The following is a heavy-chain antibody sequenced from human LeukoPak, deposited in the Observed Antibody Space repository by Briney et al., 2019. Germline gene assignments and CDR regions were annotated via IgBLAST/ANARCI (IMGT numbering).Heavy chain of an antibody. CDR3: ARDRDYSGSGSPDS. V-gene: IGHV3-66*01. CDR1: GFIMSNNY. D-gene: IGHD3-10*01. J-gene: IGHJ4*02. Sequence: PGGSLRLPCAASGFIMSNNYMSWVRQAPGKGPEWVSVIYDGGITYYTDSVKGRFTISRDDSTNTLHLQMNSLRVDDTAVYYCARDRDYSGSGSPDSWGQGTLVTVSS. CDR2: IYDGGIT.